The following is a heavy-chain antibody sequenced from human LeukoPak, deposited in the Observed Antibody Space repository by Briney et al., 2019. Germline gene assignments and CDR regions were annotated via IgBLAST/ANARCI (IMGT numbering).Heavy chain of an antibody. J-gene: IGHJ5*02. CDR3: ARENDYGNNWFDP. Sequence: ASVKVSCKASGYSFSSHYMHWVRQAPGQGLEWMGIINPSGDSTTYAQKFQGRVTMTRDTSTRTVYMELSSLRSDDTAVYYCARENDYGNNWFDPWGQGTLVTVSS. CDR1: GYSFSSHY. CDR2: INPSGDST. V-gene: IGHV1-46*01. D-gene: IGHD4-17*01.